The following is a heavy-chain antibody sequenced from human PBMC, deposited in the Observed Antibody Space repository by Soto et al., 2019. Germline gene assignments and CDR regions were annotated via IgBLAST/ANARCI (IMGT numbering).Heavy chain of an antibody. V-gene: IGHV1-18*01. CDR1: GYTFTSYG. Sequence: ASLKVSCKASGYTFTSYGISWVRQAPGQGLEWMGWISAYNGNTNYAQKLQGRVTMTTDTSTSTAYMELRSLRSDDTAVYYCARDGYNGYSYGYHYYGMDFWGQGTTVTVSS. D-gene: IGHD5-18*01. CDR3: ARDGYNGYSYGYHYYGMDF. CDR2: ISAYNGNT. J-gene: IGHJ6*02.